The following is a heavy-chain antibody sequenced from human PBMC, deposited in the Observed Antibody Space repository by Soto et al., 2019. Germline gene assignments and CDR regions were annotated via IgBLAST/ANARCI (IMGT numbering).Heavy chain of an antibody. CDR3: ARGVENIGVFVDVFGYYGMDV. D-gene: IGHD2-2*01. Sequence: ASVKVSCKASGYSFTSYAIYWVRRAPGQRLEWMGWINAGNGNTKYSQKLQGRVTFTGDTSASTAHMELSSLRSEDTAVYFCARGVENIGVFVDVFGYYGMDVWGQGTTVSVSS. V-gene: IGHV1-3*01. J-gene: IGHJ6*02. CDR1: GYSFTSYA. CDR2: INAGNGNT.